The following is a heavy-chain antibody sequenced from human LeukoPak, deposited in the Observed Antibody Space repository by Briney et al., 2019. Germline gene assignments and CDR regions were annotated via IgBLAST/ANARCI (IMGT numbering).Heavy chain of an antibody. CDR2: IYYSGST. Sequence: PSETLSLTCTVSGGSISSYYWSWIRQPPGKGLEWIGYIYYSGSTNYNPSLKSRVTISVDTSKNQFSLKLSSVTAADTAVYYCAGNQDYYDSSGSNRFDPWGQGTLVTVSS. CDR1: GGSISSYY. V-gene: IGHV4-59*01. D-gene: IGHD3-22*01. CDR3: AGNQDYYDSSGSNRFDP. J-gene: IGHJ5*02.